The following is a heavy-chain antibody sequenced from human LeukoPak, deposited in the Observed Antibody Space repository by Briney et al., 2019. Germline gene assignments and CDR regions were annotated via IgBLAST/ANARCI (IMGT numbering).Heavy chain of an antibody. CDR2: INPNTGGT. Sequence: ASVKVSCKAPEYTLTRYYMHWVRQAPGQGLEWMGWINPNTGGTNYAQKFQGRVTMTRDTSITTAYMELRSLEYDDTAVYYCAKDFRDQWLVNAFHIWGQGTMVTVSS. V-gene: IGHV1-2*02. J-gene: IGHJ3*02. CDR3: AKDFRDQWLVNAFHI. D-gene: IGHD6-19*01. CDR1: EYTLTRYY.